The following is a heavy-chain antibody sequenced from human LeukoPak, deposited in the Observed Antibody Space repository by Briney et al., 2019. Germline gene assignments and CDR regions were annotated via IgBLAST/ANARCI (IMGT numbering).Heavy chain of an antibody. V-gene: IGHV1-18*01. Sequence: ASVKVSCKASGYSFTSYGFTWVRRAPGQGLEWMGWVSAYDGSTNYAQKIRGRVTTTTDASKNTVYMELRSLRFDDTAVYYCARGGRDGMDVWGQGTTVTVSS. J-gene: IGHJ6*02. CDR1: GYSFTSYG. CDR3: ARGGRDGMDV. D-gene: IGHD3-10*01. CDR2: VSAYDGST.